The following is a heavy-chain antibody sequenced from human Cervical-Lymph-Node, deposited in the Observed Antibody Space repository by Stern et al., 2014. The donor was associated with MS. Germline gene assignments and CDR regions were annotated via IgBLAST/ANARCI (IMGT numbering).Heavy chain of an antibody. D-gene: IGHD4-17*01. Sequence: VQLVESGAEVKKPGSSVKVSCKASGGTFSTQALNWVRQAPGQGLEWVGGIIPIFGTPNYAQKVQDRVTITADESTSTAYMDLSSLRSEDTAVYYCATPSTVTVGGMDVWGQGTTVTVSS. CDR2: IIPIFGTP. CDR3: ATPSTVTVGGMDV. CDR1: GGTFSTQA. V-gene: IGHV1-69*01. J-gene: IGHJ6*02.